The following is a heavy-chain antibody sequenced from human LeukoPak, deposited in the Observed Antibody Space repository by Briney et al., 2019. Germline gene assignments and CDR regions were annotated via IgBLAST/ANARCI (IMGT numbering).Heavy chain of an antibody. J-gene: IGHJ5*02. Sequence: GGSLRLSCAASGFTVGDYTLTWVRQAPGKGLEWVSSISSDNGYIYCADSVKGRFTISRDNAKNSLFLQMDSLRAEDTAVYFCARVNYHLLVGWFDPWGQGTLVTVSS. CDR1: GFTVGDYT. V-gene: IGHV3-21*01. D-gene: IGHD1-26*01. CDR2: ISSDNGYI. CDR3: ARVNYHLLVGWFDP.